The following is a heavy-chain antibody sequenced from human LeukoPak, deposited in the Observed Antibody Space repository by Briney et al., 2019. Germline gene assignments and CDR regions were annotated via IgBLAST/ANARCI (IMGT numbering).Heavy chain of an antibody. Sequence: GGSLRLSCAASGFTFSAYEMNWVRQAPGKGLEWVSYISDSGTTIYYADSVKGRFTISRDNAKNSLYLQMNSLRVEDTAVYYCARDGPMVPSLDYWGQGTLVTVSS. D-gene: IGHD3-10*01. V-gene: IGHV3-48*03. J-gene: IGHJ4*02. CDR2: ISDSGTTI. CDR1: GFTFSAYE. CDR3: ARDGPMVPSLDY.